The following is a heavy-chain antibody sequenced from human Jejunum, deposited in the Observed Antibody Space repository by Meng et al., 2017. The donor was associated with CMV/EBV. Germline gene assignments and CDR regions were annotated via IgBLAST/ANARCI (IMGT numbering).Heavy chain of an antibody. D-gene: IGHD1-1*01. V-gene: IGHV3-48*03. CDR3: ARPYNSGFHFDF. J-gene: IGHJ4*02. CDR1: VFIVSSYA. CDR2: ISSSGHTI. Sequence: AASVFIVSSYAMHWVRPAPGKGLEWISYISSSGHTIYYADSVKGRFTISSDTAKNSLYLQMNGLRAEDTAVYYCARPYNSGFHFDFWGRGTLVTVSS.